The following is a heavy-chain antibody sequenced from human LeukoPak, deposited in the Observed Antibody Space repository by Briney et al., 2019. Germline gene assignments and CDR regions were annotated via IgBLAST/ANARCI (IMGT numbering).Heavy chain of an antibody. D-gene: IGHD4-11*01. CDR3: ARGFSNSGAGDYFDY. CDR1: GFTFSSYW. CDR2: IKQDGSEK. Sequence: GGSLRLSCAASGFTFSSYWMSWVRQAPGKGLEWVANIKQDGSEKYYVDSVKGRFTISRDNAKNSLYLQMNSLRVEDTAVYYCARGFSNSGAGDYFDYWGQGTLVTASS. J-gene: IGHJ4*02. V-gene: IGHV3-7*01.